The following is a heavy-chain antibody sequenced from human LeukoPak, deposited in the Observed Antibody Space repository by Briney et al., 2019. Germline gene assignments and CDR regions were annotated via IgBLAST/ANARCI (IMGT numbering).Heavy chain of an antibody. D-gene: IGHD3-22*01. V-gene: IGHV4-39*07. J-gene: IGHJ4*02. CDR2: ISSGGTT. CDR3: AITPRYYYDITL. Sequence: SETLSLTCTVSGGSISSLTYYWDWIRQPPGKGLEWIGTISSGGTTYYNPSLKSRVTISIVPSKNQFSLRLSSLSAADTAVYYCAITPRYYYDITLWGPGTLVTVSS. CDR1: GGSISSLTYY.